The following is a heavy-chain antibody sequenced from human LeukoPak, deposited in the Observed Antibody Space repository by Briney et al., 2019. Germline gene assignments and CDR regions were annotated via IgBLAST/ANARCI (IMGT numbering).Heavy chain of an antibody. V-gene: IGHV1-18*01. D-gene: IGHD4-17*01. J-gene: IGHJ3*02. CDR2: ISAYNGST. CDR3: ARGIRMTTVTSYAFDI. Sequence: GASVKVSCKAFGYTFTSYGISWVRQAPGQGLEWMGWISAYNGSTNYAQKLQGRVTMTTDTSTSTAYMELRSLRSDDTAVYYCARGIRMTTVTSYAFDIWGQGTMVTVSS. CDR1: GYTFTSYG.